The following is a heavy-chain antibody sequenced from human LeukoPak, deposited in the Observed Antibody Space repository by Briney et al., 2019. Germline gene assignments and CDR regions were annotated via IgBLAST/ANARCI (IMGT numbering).Heavy chain of an antibody. Sequence: SETLSLTCTVSGGSISSSSYYWGWIRQPPGKGLEWIGSIYYSGSTYYNPSLKSRVTISVDTSKNQFSLKLSSVTAADAAVYYCASGMARSCFDPWGQGTLVTVSS. D-gene: IGHD5-24*01. CDR1: GGSISSSSYY. CDR2: IYYSGST. V-gene: IGHV4-39*07. CDR3: ASGMARSCFDP. J-gene: IGHJ5*02.